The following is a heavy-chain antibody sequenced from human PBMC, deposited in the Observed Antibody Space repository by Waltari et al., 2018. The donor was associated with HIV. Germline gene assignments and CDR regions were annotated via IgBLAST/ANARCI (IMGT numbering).Heavy chain of an antibody. V-gene: IGHV4-34*01. CDR3: ARVSTRGGPLDAFDI. Sequence: QVQLQQWGAGLLTPSETLSLTCAVYGGSFRGYYWSWIRQTPGKGLEWIGEINHSGSTNYNPSLKSRVTISVDTSKNQFSLKLSSVTAADTAVYYCARVSTRGGPLDAFDIWGQGTMVTVSS. D-gene: IGHD1-1*01. CDR1: GGSFRGYY. J-gene: IGHJ3*02. CDR2: INHSGST.